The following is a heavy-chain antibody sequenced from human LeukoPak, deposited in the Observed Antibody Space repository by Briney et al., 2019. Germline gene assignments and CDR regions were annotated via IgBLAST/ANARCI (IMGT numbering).Heavy chain of an antibody. CDR3: AELGITMIGGV. V-gene: IGHV3-7*01. Sequence: GGSLRLSCVASGFTFNTYWMSWVRQAPGKGLEWVANIKQDGSEKYYLDSLEGRFTISRDNAKNSLYLQMNSLRAEDTAVYYCAELGITMIGGVWGKGTTVTISS. CDR2: IKQDGSEK. J-gene: IGHJ6*04. D-gene: IGHD3-10*02. CDR1: GFTFNTYW.